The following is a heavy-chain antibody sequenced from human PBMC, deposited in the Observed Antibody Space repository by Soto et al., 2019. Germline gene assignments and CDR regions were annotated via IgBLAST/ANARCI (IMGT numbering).Heavy chain of an antibody. Sequence: PSETLSLTCTVSGGSVSSGSYYWSWIRQPPWKGLEWIGYIYYSGSTNYNPSLKSRVTISVDTSKNQFSLKLSSATAADTAVYYCASSRTSGITMVRGPLCDWGQGXLVTVSS. CDR1: GGSVSSGSYY. CDR2: IYYSGST. CDR3: ASSRTSGITMVRGPLCD. J-gene: IGHJ4*02. V-gene: IGHV4-61*01. D-gene: IGHD3-10*01.